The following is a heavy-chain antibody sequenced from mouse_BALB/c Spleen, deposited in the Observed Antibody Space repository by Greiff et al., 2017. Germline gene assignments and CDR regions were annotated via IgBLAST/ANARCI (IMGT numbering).Heavy chain of an antibody. CDR1: GFTFSDYY. D-gene: IGHD2-4*01. Sequence: EVKLVESGGGLVKPGGSLKLSCAASGFTFSDYYMYWVRQTPEKRLEWVATISDGGSYTYYPDSVKGRFTISRDNAKNNLYLQMSSLKSEDTAMYYCARGSMITYYFDYGGQGTTLTVSS. V-gene: IGHV5-4*02. CDR2: ISDGGSYT. CDR3: ARGSMITYYFDY. J-gene: IGHJ2*01.